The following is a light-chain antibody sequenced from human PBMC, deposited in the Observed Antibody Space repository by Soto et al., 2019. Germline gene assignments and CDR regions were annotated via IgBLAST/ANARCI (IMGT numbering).Light chain of an antibody. J-gene: IGLJ3*02. CDR1: SSNIGAGYD. V-gene: IGLV1-40*01. CDR3: QSHDSSLNSWV. CDR2: GNT. Sequence: QSVLTQPPSMSGAPGQRVTISCTGSSSNIGAGYDVHWYQHLPGTAPKLLIYGNTNRPSGVPDRFSGSKSGTSASLAFTGLQAEDEADYYCQSHDSSLNSWVFGGGTQLTVL.